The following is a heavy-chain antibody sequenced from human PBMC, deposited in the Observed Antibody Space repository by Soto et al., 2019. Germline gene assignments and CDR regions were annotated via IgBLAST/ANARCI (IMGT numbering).Heavy chain of an antibody. Sequence: QVQLQQWGAGLLKPSETLSLTCAVYGGSFSGYYWTWIRQSPEKGLEWIGEVNHSGTTYYNPSLKTRVTISVHTPKNQFSLKLRSVIVADTAVYHCARFVRSCSGTTCYTRADVWGQGTTVTVSS. CDR3: ARFVRSCSGTTCYTRADV. J-gene: IGHJ6*02. D-gene: IGHD2-2*02. CDR2: VNHSGTT. V-gene: IGHV4-34*01. CDR1: GGSFSGYY.